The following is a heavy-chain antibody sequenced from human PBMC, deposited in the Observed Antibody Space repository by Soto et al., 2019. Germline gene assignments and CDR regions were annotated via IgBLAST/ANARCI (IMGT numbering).Heavy chain of an antibody. CDR3: ARDIAAAVNWFDL. Sequence: ASVNVSCKPSGYTFTTYGISWVLEAPGQGLEWMGLISAYNGNTNYAQKLQRRVTMNTDTSTSTAYMELRSLRSDDTAVYYCARDIAAAVNWFDLWGQGKLVTVSS. V-gene: IGHV1-18*01. J-gene: IGHJ5*02. D-gene: IGHD6-13*01. CDR2: ISAYNGNT. CDR1: GYTFTTYG.